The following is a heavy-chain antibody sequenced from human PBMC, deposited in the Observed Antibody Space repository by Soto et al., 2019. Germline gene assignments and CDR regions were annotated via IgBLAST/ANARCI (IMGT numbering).Heavy chain of an antibody. V-gene: IGHV3-15*01. CDR3: TTDSAQTFCDGGPCYSVQTNIHDS. J-gene: IGHJ5*01. Sequence: EVQLVESGGGLVKPGGSLRLSCAASGFTFSNGWMSWVRPAPGKRLEWVCRIKSRSAGGTTDYSGLVKGRFSISRDDSNDMLHLQMNSMITEDKAVYYCTTDSAQTFCDGGPCYSVQTNIHDSWGQGTLVTVSS. CDR1: GFTFSNGW. CDR2: IKSRSAGGTT. D-gene: IGHD2-15*01.